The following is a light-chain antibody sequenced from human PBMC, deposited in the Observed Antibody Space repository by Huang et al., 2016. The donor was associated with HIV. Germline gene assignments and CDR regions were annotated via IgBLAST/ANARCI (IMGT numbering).Light chain of an antibody. CDR3: LQYYSVPQT. V-gene: IGKV4-1*01. CDR1: QTVLYSLNKKNY. CDR2: GAT. J-gene: IGKJ1*01. Sequence: DIVMPQSPDSLAVSLGERSTINCKSIQTVLYSLNKKNYVAWFQQEPGRPPKLLSYGATTRESGVPHRFSGSGAGTDFTLTINNRQAEDVAVYFGLQYYSVPQTFGHGTKVEIK.